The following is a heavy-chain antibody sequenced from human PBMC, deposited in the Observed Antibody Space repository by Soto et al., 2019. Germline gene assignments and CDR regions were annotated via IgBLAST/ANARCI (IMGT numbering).Heavy chain of an antibody. D-gene: IGHD3-22*01. CDR3: TRQVDSSGYHFDY. CDR1: GFTFIGSA. CDR2: IRSKANSYAT. J-gene: IGHJ4*02. V-gene: IGHV3-73*01. Sequence: SLRLSCAASGFTFIGSAMHWVRQASGKGLEWVGRIRSKANSYATAYAASVKGRFTISRDDSKNTVYLQMNSLKTEDTAVYYCTRQVDSSGYHFDYWGQG.